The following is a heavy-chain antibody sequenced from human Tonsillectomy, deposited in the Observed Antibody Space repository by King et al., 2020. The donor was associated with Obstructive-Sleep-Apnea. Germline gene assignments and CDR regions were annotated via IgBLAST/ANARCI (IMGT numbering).Heavy chain of an antibody. D-gene: IGHD3-10*01. CDR3: AKLLWFGELFGKYGMDV. J-gene: IGHJ6*02. CDR2: MSVSGGSR. CDR1: GFTFSSYA. V-gene: IGHV3-23*04. Sequence: VQLVESGGGLVRPGGSLRLSCAASGFTFSSYAMTWVRQAPGKGLEWVSAMSVSGGSRYCAVSVKGRFTISRDNSKNTLYLQMNSLRAEDTAVYYCAKLLWFGELFGKYGMDVWGQGTTVTVSS.